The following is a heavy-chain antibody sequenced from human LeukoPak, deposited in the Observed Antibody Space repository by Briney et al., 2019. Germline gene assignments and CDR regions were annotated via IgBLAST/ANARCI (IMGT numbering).Heavy chain of an antibody. J-gene: IGHJ4*02. CDR1: GVTFCNAL. CDR3: TTDFSWYAGEFDY. Sequence: GGSLRLSRAPSGVTFCNALMSWVRHTPGRGRGWGGRIKSKTDGGTTDHAAPVKGRFTISRDDSINTLYLQMNSLKTEDTAVYYCTTDFSWYAGEFDYWGQGTLVTVSS. CDR2: IKSKTDGGTT. D-gene: IGHD2-2*01. V-gene: IGHV3-15*01.